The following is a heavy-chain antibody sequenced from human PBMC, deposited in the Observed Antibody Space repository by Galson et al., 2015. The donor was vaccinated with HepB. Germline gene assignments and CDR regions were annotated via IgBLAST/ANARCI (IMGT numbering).Heavy chain of an antibody. D-gene: IGHD6-19*01. V-gene: IGHV3-9*01. CDR1: GFTFDDYA. Sequence: SLRLSCAASGFTFDDYAMHWIRQAPGKGLEWVSGINWNGGDIAYADSVKGRFTISRDNAKNSLYLQMNSLRPEDTAFYYCAKEISAHWLDPTLGDWGQGTLVTVSS. CDR2: INWNGGDI. CDR3: AKEISAHWLDPTLGD. J-gene: IGHJ4*02.